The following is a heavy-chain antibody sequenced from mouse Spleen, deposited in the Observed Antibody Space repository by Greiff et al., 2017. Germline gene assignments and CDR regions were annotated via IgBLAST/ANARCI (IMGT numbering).Heavy chain of an antibody. CDR3: ARSRDDYWFAY. J-gene: IGHJ3*01. Sequence: VKLMESGPGLVAPSQSLSITCTVSGFSLSRYSVHWVRQPPGKGLKWLGMIWGGGSTDYNAAFISRLSISKDNSKSQVFFKMNSLQANDTAIYYCARSRDDYWFAYWGQGTLVTVSA. CDR1: GFSLSRYS. D-gene: IGHD2-4*01. V-gene: IGHV2-6-4*01. CDR2: IWGGGST.